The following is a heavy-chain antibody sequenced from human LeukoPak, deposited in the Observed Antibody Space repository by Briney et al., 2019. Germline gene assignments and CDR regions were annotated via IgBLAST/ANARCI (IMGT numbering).Heavy chain of an antibody. Sequence: SETLSLTCAVYGGSSSGYFWSWIRQSPGKGLEWIGEINHSGSTNYNPSLKSRLTISVDTSKNQFSLQLTSVTAADTAVYFCARGDVNNYYNGMDVWGQGTTVTV. CDR1: GGSSSGYF. CDR2: INHSGST. J-gene: IGHJ6*02. CDR3: ARGDVNNYYNGMDV. V-gene: IGHV4-34*01.